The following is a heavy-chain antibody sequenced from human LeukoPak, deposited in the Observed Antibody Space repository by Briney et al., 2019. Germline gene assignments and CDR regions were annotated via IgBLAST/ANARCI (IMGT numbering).Heavy chain of an antibody. CDR2: IYSGGST. CDR1: GFTVSSNY. Sequence: GGSLRLSCAASGFTVSSNYMSWVRQAPGKGLEWVSVIYSGGSTYYADSVKGRFTISRDNSKNTLYLQMNSLRAEDTAVYYCAKDLDYYDSSGPTTFGYWGQGTLVTVSS. D-gene: IGHD3-22*01. V-gene: IGHV3-53*01. J-gene: IGHJ4*02. CDR3: AKDLDYYDSSGPTTFGY.